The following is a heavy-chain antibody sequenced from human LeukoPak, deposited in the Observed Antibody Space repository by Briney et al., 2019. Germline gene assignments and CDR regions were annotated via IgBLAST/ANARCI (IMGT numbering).Heavy chain of an antibody. CDR2: IFYSGTT. CDR1: VGSTHSSIYY. D-gene: IGHD4-23*01. CDR3: ACLSIYGGHSADCY. V-gene: IGHV4-39*01. Sequence: AETLSLTYTHCVGSTHSSIYYWVEIRQPPGKGLEWIWSIFYSGTTHYNPSLKSRVTISVDTSKNQFSLKLSSVTAADTAVYYCACLSIYGGHSADCYWGQGNLVTVSS. J-gene: IGHJ4*02.